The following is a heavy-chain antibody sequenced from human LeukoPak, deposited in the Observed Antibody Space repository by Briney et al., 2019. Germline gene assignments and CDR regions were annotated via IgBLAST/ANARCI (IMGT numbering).Heavy chain of an antibody. D-gene: IGHD6-19*01. J-gene: IGHJ6*02. Sequence: GASVKVSCKASGGTFSSYAISWVRQAPGQGLEWMGRIIPILGIANYAQKFQGRVTITADKSTSTAYMELSSLRSEDTAVYYCARDSNGENIAVAPAYYYYYGMDVWGQGTTVTVSS. V-gene: IGHV1-69*04. CDR2: IIPILGIA. CDR1: GGTFSSYA. CDR3: ARDSNGENIAVAPAYYYYYGMDV.